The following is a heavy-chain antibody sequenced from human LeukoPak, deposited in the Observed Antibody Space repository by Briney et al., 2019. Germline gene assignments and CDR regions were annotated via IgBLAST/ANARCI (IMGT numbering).Heavy chain of an antibody. CDR1: GFTFDDYA. V-gene: IGHV3-23*01. D-gene: IGHD6-13*01. J-gene: IGHJ5*02. CDR2: ISGSGGNT. Sequence: GRSLRLSCAASGFTFDDYAMHWVRQAPGKGLEWVSGISGSGGNTYYADSVKGRFTISRDNSKNTLYLQMNSLRAEDTAVYYCAKGLNIAVTGTPWFDPWGQGTLVTVSS. CDR3: AKGLNIAVTGTPWFDP.